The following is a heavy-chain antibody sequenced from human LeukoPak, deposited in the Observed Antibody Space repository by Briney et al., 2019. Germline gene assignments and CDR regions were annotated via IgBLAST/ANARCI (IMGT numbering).Heavy chain of an antibody. D-gene: IGHD3-16*01. CDR2: INPNSGGT. Sequence: GASVKVSCKASGYTFTGYYMHWVRQAPGQGLEWMGWINPNSGGTNYAQKFQGRVTMTRDTSISTAYMELSRLRSDDTAVYYCARDFYTFGDAFDIWGQGTMVTVSS. CDR1: GYTFTGYY. CDR3: ARDFYTFGDAFDI. V-gene: IGHV1-2*02. J-gene: IGHJ3*02.